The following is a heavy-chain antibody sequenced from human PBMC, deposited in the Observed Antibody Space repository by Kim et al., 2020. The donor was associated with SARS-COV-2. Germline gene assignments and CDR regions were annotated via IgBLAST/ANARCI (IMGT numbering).Heavy chain of an antibody. D-gene: IGHD6-6*01. V-gene: IGHV3-23*01. CDR1: GFTFSSYA. CDR2: ISGSGGST. Sequence: GGSLRLSCAASGFTFSSYAMSWVRQAPGKGLEWVSVISGSGGSTYYADSVKGRFTISRANSKNTTYLQMNSLRAEDTAVYYCAKDGGGIAARRGDDWGQGTRFTVSS. J-gene: IGHJ4*02. CDR3: AKDGGGIAARRGDD.